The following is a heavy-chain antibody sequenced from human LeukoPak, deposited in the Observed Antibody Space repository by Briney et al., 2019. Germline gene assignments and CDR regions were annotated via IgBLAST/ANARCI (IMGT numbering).Heavy chain of an antibody. CDR3: ARRNGYSLDAFDI. Sequence: KPSETPSLTCTVSGGSISSYYWNWIRQPPGKGLEWIGYIHYSGSTNYNPSLKSRVTISVDTSKNQFSLKLSSVTAADTAVYYCARRNGYSLDAFDIWGQGTMVTVSS. CDR2: IHYSGST. CDR1: GGSISSYY. D-gene: IGHD5-24*01. J-gene: IGHJ3*02. V-gene: IGHV4-59*08.